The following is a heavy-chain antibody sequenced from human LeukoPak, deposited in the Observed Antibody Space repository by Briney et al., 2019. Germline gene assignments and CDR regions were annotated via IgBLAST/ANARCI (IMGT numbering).Heavy chain of an antibody. CDR2: IYYSGST. D-gene: IGHD6-6*01. Sequence: SETLSLTCTVPGGSISSSSYYWGWIRQPPGKGLEWIGSIYYSGSTYYNPSLKSRVTISVDTSKNQFSLKLSSVTAADTAVYYCAAQGPYSSSRPYAFDIWGQGTMVTVSS. J-gene: IGHJ3*02. V-gene: IGHV4-39*01. CDR3: AAQGPYSSSRPYAFDI. CDR1: GGSISSSSYY.